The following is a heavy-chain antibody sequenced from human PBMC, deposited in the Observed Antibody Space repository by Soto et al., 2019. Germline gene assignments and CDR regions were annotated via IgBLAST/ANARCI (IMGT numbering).Heavy chain of an antibody. V-gene: IGHV4-39*01. J-gene: IGHJ3*02. Sequence: SETLSLTCTVSGGSISSGGYYWSWIRQPPGKGLEWIGSIYYSGSTYYNPSLKSRVTISVDTSKNQFSLKLSSVTAADTAVYYCARYSFGVVSYAFDNWGQGTMVTVSS. CDR1: GGSISSGGYY. CDR2: IYYSGST. CDR3: ARYSFGVVSYAFDN. D-gene: IGHD3-3*01.